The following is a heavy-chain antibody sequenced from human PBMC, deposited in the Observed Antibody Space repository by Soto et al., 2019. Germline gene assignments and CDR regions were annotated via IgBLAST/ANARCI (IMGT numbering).Heavy chain of an antibody. Sequence: QVQLVQSGAEVKKPGSSVKVSCKASGGTFSSYAISWVRQAPGQGLEWMGGIIPIFGTANYAQKFQGRVTITPDESTSTAYMELSSLRSEDTAVYYCASHGLRAARRDYYYYGMDVWGQGTTVTVSS. V-gene: IGHV1-69*05. J-gene: IGHJ6*02. CDR2: IIPIFGTA. D-gene: IGHD6-6*01. CDR1: GGTFSSYA. CDR3: ASHGLRAARRDYYYYGMDV.